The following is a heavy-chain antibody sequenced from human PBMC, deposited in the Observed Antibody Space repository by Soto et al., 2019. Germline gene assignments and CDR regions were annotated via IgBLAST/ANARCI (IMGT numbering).Heavy chain of an antibody. CDR2: IYHSGST. J-gene: IGHJ4*02. V-gene: IGHV4-30-2*01. CDR1: DGSISSGEYS. Sequence: LQLQESGSGLVKPSQTLSLTCAVSDGSISSGEYSCSWIRKPPGKGLEWIGYIYHSGSTYYNPSLKSRVTISVDRSKNQFSLKLSSVTAADTAVYYCARGMTTVTTFDYWGQGTLVTVSS. CDR3: ARGMTTVTTFDY. D-gene: IGHD4-4*01.